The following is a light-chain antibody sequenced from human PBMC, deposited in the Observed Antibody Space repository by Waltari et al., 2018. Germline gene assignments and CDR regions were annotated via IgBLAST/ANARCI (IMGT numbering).Light chain of an antibody. V-gene: IGKV3-15*01. CDR3: QQYDKWLRYS. Sequence: IVMTQSPATLSVSPGERATLSCRASQRIRTNLAWFQEKPGQAPRLLIYGASTRATCVPARFSGSGSGTYFTLVISSLQSEDFAVYYCQQYDKWLRYSFGQGTKLEIK. CDR2: GAS. J-gene: IGKJ2*01. CDR1: QRIRTN.